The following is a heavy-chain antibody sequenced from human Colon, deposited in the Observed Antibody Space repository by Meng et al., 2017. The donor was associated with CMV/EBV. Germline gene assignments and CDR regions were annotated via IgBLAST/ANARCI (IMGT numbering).Heavy chain of an antibody. D-gene: IGHD6-19*01. Sequence: QVQLVQSGAEVKRPGASAEGACKSSGYSFTSYAINWVRQAPGQGLEWMGWISTHNGDTNYAQKFQGRVTMATDTSTSTAYMELRSLRSDDTGVYYCARALIAVSGTFYFDYWGQGTLVTVSS. V-gene: IGHV1-18*01. CDR3: ARALIAVSGTFYFDY. CDR1: GYSFTSYA. J-gene: IGHJ4*02. CDR2: ISTHNGDT.